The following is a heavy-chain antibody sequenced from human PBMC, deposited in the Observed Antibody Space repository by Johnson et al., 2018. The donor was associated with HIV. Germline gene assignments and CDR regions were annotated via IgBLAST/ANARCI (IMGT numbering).Heavy chain of an antibody. CDR2: INWNGGST. Sequence: VQLVESGGGLVQPGGSLRLSCAASGFTFSNAWMSWVRQAPGKGLEWVSGINWNGGSTGYADSVKGRFTISRDNAKNSLYLQMNSLRAEDTALYYCAKDLRQWLVDALHLWGQGTMVTVSS. V-gene: IGHV3-20*04. CDR1: GFTFSNAW. CDR3: AKDLRQWLVDALHL. J-gene: IGHJ3*01. D-gene: IGHD6-19*01.